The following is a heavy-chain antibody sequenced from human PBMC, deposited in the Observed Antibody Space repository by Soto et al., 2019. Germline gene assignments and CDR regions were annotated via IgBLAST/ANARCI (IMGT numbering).Heavy chain of an antibody. CDR1: GFTFSSYS. Sequence: PGGSLRLSCAASGFTFSSYSMNWVRQAPGKGLEWVSSISSSSSYIYYADSVKGRFTISRDNAKNSLYLQMNSLRAEDTAVYYCARANPARTTVTTYYGMDVWGQGTTVTVSS. J-gene: IGHJ6*02. D-gene: IGHD4-17*01. CDR3: ARANPARTTVTTYYGMDV. V-gene: IGHV3-21*01. CDR2: ISSSSSYI.